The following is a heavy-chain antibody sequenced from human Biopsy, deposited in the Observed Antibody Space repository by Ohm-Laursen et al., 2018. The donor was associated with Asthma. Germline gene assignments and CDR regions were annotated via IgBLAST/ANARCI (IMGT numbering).Heavy chain of an antibody. CDR1: GFTFSSYG. D-gene: IGHD3-22*01. CDR3: ARDPAGYYYFDY. Sequence: SPRLSCTASGFTFSSYGMHWVRQAPGKGLEWVAVIWYDGSNKYYADSVKGRFTISRDNSKNTLYLQMNSLGAEDTAVYYCARDPAGYYYFDYWGQGTLVTVSS. J-gene: IGHJ4*02. V-gene: IGHV3-33*01. CDR2: IWYDGSNK.